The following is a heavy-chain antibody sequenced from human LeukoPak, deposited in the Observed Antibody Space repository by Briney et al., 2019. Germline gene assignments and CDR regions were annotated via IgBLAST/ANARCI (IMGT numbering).Heavy chain of an antibody. CDR2: IYYSGST. V-gene: IGHV4-30-4*08. D-gene: IGHD3-3*01. Sequence: SETLSLTCTVSGGSISSGDYYWSWIRQPPGKGLEWIGYIYYSGSTYYNPSLKSRVTISVDTSKNQFSLKLSSVTAADTAVYYRARALGFWSGSDYWGQGTLVTVSS. CDR1: GGSISSGDYY. J-gene: IGHJ4*02. CDR3: ARALGFWSGSDY.